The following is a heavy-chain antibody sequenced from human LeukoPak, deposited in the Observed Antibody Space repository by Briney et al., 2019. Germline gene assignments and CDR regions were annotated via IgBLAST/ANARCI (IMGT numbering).Heavy chain of an antibody. V-gene: IGHV4-34*01. CDR1: GGSFSGYY. D-gene: IGHD6-13*01. CDR2: INHSGST. Sequence: SETLSLTCAVYGGSFSGYYWSWIRQPPGKGLEWIGEINHSGSTNYNPSLKSRVTISVDTSKNQFSLKLSSVTAAGTAVYYCARGVAAACLDYWGQGTLVTVSS. CDR3: ARGVAAACLDY. J-gene: IGHJ4*02.